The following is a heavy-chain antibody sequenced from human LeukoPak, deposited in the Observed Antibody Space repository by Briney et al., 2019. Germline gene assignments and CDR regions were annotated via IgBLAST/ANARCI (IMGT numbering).Heavy chain of an antibody. CDR2: INAGNGNT. CDR3: ARGTGYSYGQDDAFDI. J-gene: IGHJ3*02. Sequence: ASVKVSCKASGYTFTNYAMHWVRRAPGQRLEWMVWINAGNGNTKYSQKFQGRVTITRDTSASTAYMELSSLRSEDTAVYYCARGTGYSYGQDDAFDIWGQGTMVTVSS. V-gene: IGHV1-3*01. CDR1: GYTFTNYA. D-gene: IGHD5-18*01.